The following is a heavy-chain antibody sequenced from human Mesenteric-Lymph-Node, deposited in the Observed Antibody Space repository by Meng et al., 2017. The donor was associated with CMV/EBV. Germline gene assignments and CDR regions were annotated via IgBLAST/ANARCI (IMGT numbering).Heavy chain of an antibody. CDR2: ISSSSSYI. D-gene: IGHD3-10*01. CDR3: ARDVRRGYGMDV. CDR1: GFTFSSYS. Sequence: GESLKISCAASGFTFSSYSMNWVRQAPGKGLEWVSSISSSSSYIYYADSVKGRFTISRDNAKNSLYLQMNSLRAEDTAAYYCARDVRRGYGMDVWGQGTTVTVSS. V-gene: IGHV3-21*01. J-gene: IGHJ6*02.